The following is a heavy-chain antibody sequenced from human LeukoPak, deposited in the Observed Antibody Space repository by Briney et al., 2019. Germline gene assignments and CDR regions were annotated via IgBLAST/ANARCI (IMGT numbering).Heavy chain of an antibody. Sequence: KPSETLSLTCAVSGYSISSGYYWGWIRQPPGKGLEWIGSIYHSGSTYRNPSLKSRVTISVDTSKNQFSLKLSSVTAADTAVYYCARQIHDYGDYFDYWGQGTLVTVSS. CDR3: ARQIHDYGDYFDY. CDR1: GYSISSGYY. V-gene: IGHV4-38-2*01. J-gene: IGHJ4*02. D-gene: IGHD4-17*01. CDR2: IYHSGST.